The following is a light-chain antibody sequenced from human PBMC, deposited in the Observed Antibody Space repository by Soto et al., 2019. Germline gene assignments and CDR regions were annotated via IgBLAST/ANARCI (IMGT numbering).Light chain of an antibody. Sequence: DYQVTQSPSTLSASVGDRVTITCRASQNIYTWLAWYQQKPGIAPKLLIHKASTLESGVPSRFSGSGYGTEFTLTLSGLQPEDSATYYCQQYERYSTFGQGTTVDLK. CDR1: QNIYTW. J-gene: IGKJ1*01. CDR3: QQYERYST. V-gene: IGKV1-5*03. CDR2: KAS.